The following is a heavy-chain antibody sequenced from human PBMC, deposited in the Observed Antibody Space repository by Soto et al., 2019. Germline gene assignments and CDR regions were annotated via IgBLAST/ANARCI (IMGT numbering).Heavy chain of an antibody. D-gene: IGHD3-10*01. Sequence: TLSLTCAISGDSVSSNSAAWNWVRQSPSRGLEWLGRTYYRSKWYNDYAVSVKSRITINPDTSKNQFSLQLNSVTPEDTAVYYCARTEQTVAGETPSYYFDYWGQGTLVTVSS. V-gene: IGHV6-1*01. CDR3: ARTEQTVAGETPSYYFDY. CDR1: GDSVSSNSAA. J-gene: IGHJ4*02. CDR2: TYYRSKWYN.